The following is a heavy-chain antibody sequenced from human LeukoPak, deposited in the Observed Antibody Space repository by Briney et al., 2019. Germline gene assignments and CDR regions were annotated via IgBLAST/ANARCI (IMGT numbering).Heavy chain of an antibody. CDR1: GYTFSSYW. V-gene: IGHV5-51*01. CDR3: ARQNDFRLDY. D-gene: IGHD3-3*01. Sequence: GESLRISCKGSGYTFSSYWIGWVRQMPGKGLEWTGIIYPGDSDTRYSPSLQGQVTISVDTSIGTAYLQWSSLKASDTAIYYCARQNDFRLDYWGQGTLVTVSS. CDR2: IYPGDSDT. J-gene: IGHJ4*02.